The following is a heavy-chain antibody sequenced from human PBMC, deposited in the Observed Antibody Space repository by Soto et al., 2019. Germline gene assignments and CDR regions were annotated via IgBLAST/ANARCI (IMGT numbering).Heavy chain of an antibody. CDR3: ARGWFGPDV. V-gene: IGHV3-74*01. J-gene: IGHJ6*04. D-gene: IGHD3-10*01. CDR2: IDNAGTDS. Sequence: EVQLVESGGGLVQPGGSLRLSCEASGFTLSGRSMHWVRQAPGKGLVWASGIDNAGTDSTYADSLKGRFTSSRDNAKNMLYLQMNSLIIEDTAVYYCARGWFGPDVWGKGTTVTVSS. CDR1: GFTLSGRS.